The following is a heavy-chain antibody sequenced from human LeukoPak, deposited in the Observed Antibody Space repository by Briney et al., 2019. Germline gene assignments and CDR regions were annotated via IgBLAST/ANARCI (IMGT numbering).Heavy chain of an antibody. CDR1: GGSISSYY. Sequence: SETLSLTCTVSGGSISSYYWSWIRQPPGKGLEWIGYIYYSGSTNYNPSLKSRVTISVDTSKNQFSLKLSSVTAADTAVYYCAREPYYYGSGSYSGLDYWGQGTLVTVSS. D-gene: IGHD3-10*01. CDR2: IYYSGST. J-gene: IGHJ4*02. CDR3: AREPYYYGSGSYSGLDY. V-gene: IGHV4-59*01.